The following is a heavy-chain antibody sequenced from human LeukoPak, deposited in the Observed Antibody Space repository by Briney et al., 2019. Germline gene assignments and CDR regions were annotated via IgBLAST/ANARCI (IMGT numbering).Heavy chain of an antibody. V-gene: IGHV1-69*04. D-gene: IGHD5-18*01. J-gene: IGHJ4*02. CDR2: IIPILGIA. Sequence: SVKVSCKASGGTFSSYAISWVRQAPGQGLEWMGRIIPILGIANYAQKFQGRVTITADKSTSTAYKELSSLRSEDTAVYYCARALYSYGYPLGYWGQGTLVTVSS. CDR3: ARALYSYGYPLGY. CDR1: GGTFSSYA.